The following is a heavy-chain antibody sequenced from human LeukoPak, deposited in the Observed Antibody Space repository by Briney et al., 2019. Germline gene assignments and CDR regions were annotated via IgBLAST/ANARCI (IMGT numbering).Heavy chain of an antibody. CDR1: GYTFTNYG. Sequence: ASVKVSCKASGYTFTNYGVSWVRQAPGQGLEWMGWINAYNGDTHYAQNLQGRLTMTTDTSTSMAFMELRSLRPDDTDVYFCARWGLVAPGTYYYYCRDVWGRGTTVTVSS. CDR3: ARWGLVAPGTYYYYCRDV. J-gene: IGHJ6*03. D-gene: IGHD2-2*01. CDR2: INAYNGDT. V-gene: IGHV1-18*01.